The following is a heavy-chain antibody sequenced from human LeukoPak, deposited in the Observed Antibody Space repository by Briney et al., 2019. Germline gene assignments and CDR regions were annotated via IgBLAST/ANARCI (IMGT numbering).Heavy chain of an antibody. CDR2: IPASGDST. J-gene: IGHJ4*02. CDR3: AKESSGGWYFDY. V-gene: IGHV3-23*01. CDR1: GFTFSDYY. D-gene: IGHD6-19*01. Sequence: GGSLRLSCAASGFTFSDYYMIWVRQAPGKGLEWVSSIPASGDSTYYADSVKGRFTISRDNSKNSLYLQMNSLRAEDTAVYYCAKESSGGWYFDYWGQGTLVTVSS.